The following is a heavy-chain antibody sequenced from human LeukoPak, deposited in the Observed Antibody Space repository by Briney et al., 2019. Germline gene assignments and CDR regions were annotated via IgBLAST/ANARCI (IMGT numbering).Heavy chain of an antibody. CDR2: ITSTSDAT. V-gene: IGHV3-23*01. CDR3: ATDEAHCSGGSCYSFTY. J-gene: IGHJ4*02. CDR1: GFPLSSYV. D-gene: IGHD2-15*01. Sequence: GGSLRLSCAASGFPLSSYVMSWVLQAPGKGLEWVSSITSTSDATFYADSVKGRFTISRDNSKNTLYLQMDSLRAEDAALYYCATDEAHCSGGSCYSFTYWGQGTLVTVSS.